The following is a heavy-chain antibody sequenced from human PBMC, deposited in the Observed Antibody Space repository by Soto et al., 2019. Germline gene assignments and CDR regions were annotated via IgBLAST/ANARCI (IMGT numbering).Heavy chain of an antibody. J-gene: IGHJ4*02. CDR1: GFTFSSCA. Sequence: EVQLLESGGGLVQPGGSLRLSCAASGFTFSSCAMSWVRQAPGKGLEWVSAISGSGGSTYYADSVKGRFTISRDNSKNTLYLQMNSLRAEDTAVYYCAKSGVYGSGRGYFDYWGQGTLVTVSS. V-gene: IGHV3-23*01. CDR3: AKSGVYGSGRGYFDY. D-gene: IGHD3-10*01. CDR2: ISGSGGST.